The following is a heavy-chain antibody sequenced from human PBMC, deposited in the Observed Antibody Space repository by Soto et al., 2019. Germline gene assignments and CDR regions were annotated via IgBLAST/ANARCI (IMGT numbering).Heavy chain of an antibody. D-gene: IGHD2-15*01. CDR3: ARGRWWELPGVRNFLDY. CDR2: ISSSGNTL. CDR1: GFTFSTSN. V-gene: IGHV3-48*02. Sequence: RGSLRLSCAASGFTFSTSNMNWVRQTPGKGLEWVAYISSSGNTLYYADSVRGRFTISRDNAKNSLFLQMNSLRDEDTAVYYCARGRWWELPGVRNFLDYWGQGTLVTVSS. J-gene: IGHJ4*02.